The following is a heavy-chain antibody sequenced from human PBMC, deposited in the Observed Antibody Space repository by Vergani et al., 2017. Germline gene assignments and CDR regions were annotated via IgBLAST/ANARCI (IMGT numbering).Heavy chain of an antibody. Sequence: QVQLQQWGAGLLKPSETLSLTCAVYGGSFSGYYWSWIRQPPGKGLEWIGEINHSGSTNYNPSLKSRVTISVDKSKNQFSLKLSSVTAADTAVYYCARMSWGRYFDYWGQGTLVTVSS. CDR2: INHSGST. CDR1: GGSFSGYY. D-gene: IGHD7-27*01. V-gene: IGHV4-34*01. J-gene: IGHJ4*02. CDR3: ARMSWGRYFDY.